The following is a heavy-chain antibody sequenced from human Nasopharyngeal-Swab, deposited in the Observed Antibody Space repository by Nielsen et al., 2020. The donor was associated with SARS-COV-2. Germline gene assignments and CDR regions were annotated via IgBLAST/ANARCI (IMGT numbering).Heavy chain of an antibody. CDR1: GFTFSSYG. J-gene: IGHJ1*01. V-gene: IGHV3-33*01. D-gene: IGHD3-10*01. CDR2: IWYDGSNK. CDR3: ATVLLWFGDHAEYFQH. Sequence: GESLKISCAASGFTFSSYGMHWVRQAPGKGLEWVAVIWYDGSNKYYADSVKGRFTISRDNSKNTLYLQMNSLRAEDTAVYYCATVLLWFGDHAEYFQHWGQGTLVTVSS.